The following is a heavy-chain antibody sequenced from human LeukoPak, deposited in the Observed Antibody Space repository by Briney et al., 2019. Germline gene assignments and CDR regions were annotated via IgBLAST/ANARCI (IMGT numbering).Heavy chain of an antibody. J-gene: IGHJ4*02. CDR3: ARETGATVFDY. CDR1: GGSISSGGYY. CDR2: IYYSGST. Sequence: SETLSLTCTVSGGSISSGGYYWSWIRQHPGKGLEWIGYIYYSGSTYYNPSLKSRVTISVDTSKNHFSLNLTSVTAADTAVYYCARETGATVFDYWGQGILVTASS. D-gene: IGHD1-26*01. V-gene: IGHV4-61*03.